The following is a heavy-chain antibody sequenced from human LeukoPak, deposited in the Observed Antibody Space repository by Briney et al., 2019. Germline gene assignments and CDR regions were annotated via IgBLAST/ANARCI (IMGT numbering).Heavy chain of an antibody. CDR2: FYPENGEI. V-gene: IGHV1-24*01. D-gene: IGHD3-9*01. CDR1: GYTLPELS. Sequence: GASVKVSCKVSGYTLPELSIHWVRQAPGKGLEWMGGFYPENGEIIYAQKFQGRVTMTEDRSGDTAYMQLSSLRSEDTAVYYCSTDAGYCNSTTCSYYFDYWGQGTLVTVSS. J-gene: IGHJ4*02. CDR3: STDAGYCNSTTCSYYFDY.